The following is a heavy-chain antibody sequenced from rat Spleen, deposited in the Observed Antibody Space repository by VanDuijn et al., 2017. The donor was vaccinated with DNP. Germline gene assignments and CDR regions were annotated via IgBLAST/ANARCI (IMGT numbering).Heavy chain of an antibody. J-gene: IGHJ3*01. CDR3: VTHPSWFGY. CDR2: ISYDGGST. Sequence: EVQLVESGGGLVQPGRSLKLSCAASGFSFSDYYMAWVRQAPTKGLEWVAYISYDGGSTYYGDSVKGRFTISRDNAKRTQYLQMDSLRSEDTATYYCVTHPSWFGYWGQGTLVTVSS. V-gene: IGHV5-7*01. CDR1: GFSFSDYY.